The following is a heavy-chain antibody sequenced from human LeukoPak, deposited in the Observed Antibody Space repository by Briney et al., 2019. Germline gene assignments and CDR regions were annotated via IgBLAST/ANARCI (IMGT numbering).Heavy chain of an antibody. CDR3: ARGTPLTYSSGWYILFDY. V-gene: IGHV4-34*01. CDR1: GGSFSGYY. Sequence: EPSETLSLTCAVYGGSFSGYYWSWIRQPPGKGLEWIGEINHSGSTNYNPSLKSRGTISVDTSKNQFSLKLSSVTAADTAVYYCARGTPLTYSSGWYILFDYWGQGTLVTVSS. CDR2: INHSGST. J-gene: IGHJ4*02. D-gene: IGHD6-19*01.